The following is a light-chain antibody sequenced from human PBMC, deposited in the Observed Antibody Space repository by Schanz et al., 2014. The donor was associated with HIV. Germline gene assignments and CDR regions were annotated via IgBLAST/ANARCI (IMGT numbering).Light chain of an antibody. V-gene: IGKV1-39*01. CDR3: QQSYSTPPIT. Sequence: DVHMTQSPSSLSASVGDNVTITCRASQNISTYLNWYQQRPGKAPKLLIYAASNLQSGVPSRFSGSGSGTDFTLTITTLQPEDFATYYCQQSYSTPPITFGQGTRLEIK. CDR1: QNISTY. J-gene: IGKJ5*01. CDR2: AAS.